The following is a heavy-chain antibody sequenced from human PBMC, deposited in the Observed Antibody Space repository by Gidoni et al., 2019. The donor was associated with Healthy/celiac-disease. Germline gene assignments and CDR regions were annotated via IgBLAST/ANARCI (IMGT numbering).Heavy chain of an antibody. J-gene: IGHJ6*02. CDR3: ARDQDIVVVVAASMDV. D-gene: IGHD2-15*01. CDR1: GFTFSSYA. Sequence: QVQLVESGGGVVQPGRSLRLSCAASGFTFSSYAMHWVRQAPGKGLEWVAVISYDGSNKYYADSVKGRFTISRDNSKNTLYLQMNSLRAEDTAVYYCARDQDIVVVVAASMDVWGQGTTVTVSS. CDR2: ISYDGSNK. V-gene: IGHV3-30*04.